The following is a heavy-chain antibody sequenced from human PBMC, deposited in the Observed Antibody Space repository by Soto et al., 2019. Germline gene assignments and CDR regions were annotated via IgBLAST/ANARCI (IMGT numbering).Heavy chain of an antibody. J-gene: IGHJ4*02. CDR3: ATAISSPFWNFDY. CDR1: GFTFSTYW. D-gene: IGHD3-3*01. V-gene: IGHV3-7*01. Sequence: EVQLVQSGGDLVQPGGSLRLSCVASGFTFSTYWMTWVRLAPGMGLEWVAGIKEDGSEEVYVDSVKGRFSISRDNAKTSLYLQLNSLRAEDTAVYYCATAISSPFWNFDYWGQGSLVTVSS. CDR2: IKEDGSEE.